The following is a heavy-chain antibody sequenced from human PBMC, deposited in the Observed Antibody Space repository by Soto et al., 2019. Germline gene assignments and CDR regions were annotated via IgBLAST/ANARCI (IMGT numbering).Heavy chain of an antibody. CDR3: AREPATAKPEGVDF. Sequence: VKVSCKASGYTFSDYYIRWVRQAPGQGLEWMGWINPNSGGTKYAPKFQGGVTMTRDTSITTAYMELSRLRSGDTAVYYCAREPATAKPEGVDFWGQGTLVTVSS. J-gene: IGHJ4*02. CDR2: INPNSGGT. D-gene: IGHD1-1*01. V-gene: IGHV1-2*02. CDR1: GYTFSDYY.